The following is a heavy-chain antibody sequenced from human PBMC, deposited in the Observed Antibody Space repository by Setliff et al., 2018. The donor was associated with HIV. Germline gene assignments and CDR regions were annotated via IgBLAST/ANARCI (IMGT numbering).Heavy chain of an antibody. J-gene: IGHJ5*02. CDR2: INHRGST. CDR3: ARVAVGSYNWFDP. Sequence: SETLSLTCGVDGGSFSGYYWSWIRQPPGKGLEWIGEINHRGSTNYIPSLKSRITISLDTSKNQFSLNLSSVSAADTAVYYCARVAVGSYNWFDPWGQGTLVTAPQ. D-gene: IGHD6-13*01. V-gene: IGHV4-34*01. CDR1: GGSFSGYY.